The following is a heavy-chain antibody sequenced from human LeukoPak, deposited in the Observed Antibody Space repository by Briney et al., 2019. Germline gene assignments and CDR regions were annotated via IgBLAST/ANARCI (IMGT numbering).Heavy chain of an antibody. Sequence: GGSLRLSCAASGFTFNNVWMNWVRQAPGKGLEWVGRIKSKSDGGTTDYAAPVKGRFTISRDDSKNTLYLQMNSLRAEDTAVYYCARDPVSGSYGTLFDYWGQGTLVTVSS. D-gene: IGHD1-26*01. CDR1: GFTFNNVW. CDR3: ARDPVSGSYGTLFDY. CDR2: IKSKSDGGTT. V-gene: IGHV3-15*01. J-gene: IGHJ4*02.